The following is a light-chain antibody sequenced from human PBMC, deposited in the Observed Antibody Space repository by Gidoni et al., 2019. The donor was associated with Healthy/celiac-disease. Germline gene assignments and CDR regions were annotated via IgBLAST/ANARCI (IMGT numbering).Light chain of an antibody. CDR3: QQHKA. V-gene: IGKV3-11*01. CDR2: DAS. J-gene: IGKJ4*01. CDR1: QSVSSY. Sequence: EIVLTQSPATLSLSPGERATLSCRASQSVSSYLAWYQQQPGLAPGLLIYDASNRATGIPARFSGSGSGTDFTITIGSLEPEDFAVYYCQQHKAFGGGTKVEIK.